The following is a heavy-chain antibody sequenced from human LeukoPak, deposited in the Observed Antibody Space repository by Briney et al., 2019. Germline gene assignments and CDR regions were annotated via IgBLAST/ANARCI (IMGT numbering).Heavy chain of an antibody. D-gene: IGHD4-17*01. CDR2: IHYSGST. CDR1: GGSISSGNYY. CDR3: VRGRGTAVTTGNWFDP. V-gene: IGHV4-30-4*01. Sequence: PSETLSLTCTVSGGSISSGNYYRNWIRQPPGKGLECIGYIHYSGSTYYNPSLKSRVTISVDTSKNQFSLKLSSVTAADTAVYYCVRGRGTAVTTGNWFDPWGQGTLVTVSS. J-gene: IGHJ5*02.